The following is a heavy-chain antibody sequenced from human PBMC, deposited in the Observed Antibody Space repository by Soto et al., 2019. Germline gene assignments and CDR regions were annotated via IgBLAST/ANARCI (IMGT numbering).Heavy chain of an antibody. CDR3: ARLNTDCSGGSCYLDY. CDR2: ISSSSSYI. CDR1: GFTFSSYS. V-gene: IGHV3-21*01. J-gene: IGHJ4*02. D-gene: IGHD2-15*01. Sequence: GESLKISCAASGFTFSSYSMNWVRQAPGKGLEWVSSISSSSSYIYYADSVKGRFTISRDNAKNSLYLQMNSLRAEDTAVYYCARLNTDCSGGSCYLDYWGQGTLVTVSS.